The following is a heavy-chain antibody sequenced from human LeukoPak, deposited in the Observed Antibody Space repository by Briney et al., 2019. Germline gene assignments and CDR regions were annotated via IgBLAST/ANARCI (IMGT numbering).Heavy chain of an antibody. CDR1: GFTFSSYA. D-gene: IGHD5-12*01. Sequence: GGSLRLSCAASGFTFSSYAMHWVRQAPGKGLEWVAVISYDGSNKYYADSVKGRFTISRDNSKNTLYLQMNSLRAEDTAAYYCARDQRGHFDYWGQGTLITVSS. J-gene: IGHJ4*02. CDR3: ARDQRGHFDY. V-gene: IGHV3-30*01. CDR2: ISYDGSNK.